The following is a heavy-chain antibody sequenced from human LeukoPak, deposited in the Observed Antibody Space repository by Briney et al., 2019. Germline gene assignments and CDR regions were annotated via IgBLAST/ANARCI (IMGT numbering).Heavy chain of an antibody. J-gene: IGHJ4*02. V-gene: IGHV3-48*01. Sequence: PGGSLRLSCAASEFTFSSYSMNWVRQAPGKGLEWVSYITNSGNSKSYADSVKGRFTISRDNTKNLLYLQMNSLRVEDTAVYYCAGGPGFLIDCWGQGTLVTVSS. D-gene: IGHD3-3*01. CDR2: ITNSGNSK. CDR1: EFTFSSYS. CDR3: AGGPGFLIDC.